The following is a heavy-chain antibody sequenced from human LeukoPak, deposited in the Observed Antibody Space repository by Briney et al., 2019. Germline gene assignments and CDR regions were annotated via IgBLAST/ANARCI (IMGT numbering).Heavy chain of an antibody. CDR3: ARRGYSSSWSY. V-gene: IGHV4-59*08. D-gene: IGHD6-13*01. CDR1: GGSISSYY. CDR2: ISDSGST. J-gene: IGHJ4*02. Sequence: SETLSLTCTVSGGSISSYYWSWIRQPPGKGLEWIGEISDSGSTNYNPSLKSRVTISRDTSKKQFSLKLSSVTAADTAVYYCARRGYSSSWSYWGQGTLVTVSS.